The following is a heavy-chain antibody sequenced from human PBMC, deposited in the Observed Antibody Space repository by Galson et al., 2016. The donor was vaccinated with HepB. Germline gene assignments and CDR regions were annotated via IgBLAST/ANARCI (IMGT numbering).Heavy chain of an antibody. J-gene: IGHJ5*02. V-gene: IGHV4-34*01. D-gene: IGHD2-21*01. CDR2: INHSGST. CDR3: AKAPRVSQMIVCSSSWFDP. Sequence: SETLSLTCAVYGGSFSGYYWTWIRQSPGKGLEWIGEINHSGSTRYNPSLESRVSMSVDTSKNQFSLTVKSVTAADTAVYYCAKAPRVSQMIVCSSSWFDPWGQGTLVIVSS. CDR1: GGSFSGYY.